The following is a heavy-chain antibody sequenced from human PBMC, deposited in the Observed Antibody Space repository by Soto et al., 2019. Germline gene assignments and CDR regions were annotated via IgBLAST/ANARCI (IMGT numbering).Heavy chain of an antibody. Sequence: SETLSLTCTVSGGSIINATYYFFCIRQPPWNGLEWIGSIYYSGSTYYNPSLKSRVTISVDTSKNQFSLNLNSVTAADTAVYYCARQRFYDNWFDPWGQGTLVTVSS. V-gene: IGHV4-39*01. CDR3: ARQRFYDNWFDP. D-gene: IGHD2-2*01. J-gene: IGHJ5*02. CDR1: GGSIINATYY. CDR2: IYYSGST.